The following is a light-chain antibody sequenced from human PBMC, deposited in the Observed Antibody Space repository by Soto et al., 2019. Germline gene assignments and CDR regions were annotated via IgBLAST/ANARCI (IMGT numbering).Light chain of an antibody. Sequence: QLVLTQSPSASASLGASVKLTCTLSSWRSSYAIEWKQQQPEKGPRYLMKLNSDGSHTKGDGIPDRFSGSSSGAERYLTISSLQSEDEADYYCQTWGTGNVVFGGGTKLTAL. CDR2: LNSDGSH. CDR1: SWRSSYA. J-gene: IGLJ2*01. V-gene: IGLV4-69*01. CDR3: QTWGTGNVV.